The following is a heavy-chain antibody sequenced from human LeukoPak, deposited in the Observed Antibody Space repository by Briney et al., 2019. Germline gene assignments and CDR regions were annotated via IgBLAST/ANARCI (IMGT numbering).Heavy chain of an antibody. D-gene: IGHD2-21*01. Sequence: GGSLRLSCAASGFTLSSYAMSWVRQAPGKGLEWVSAISDSGNTYHADSVKGRFTISRDSSKNTLFLQMNRLRPEDAAVYYCAKAPVTTCTGAYCYPFDYWGQGTLVTVSS. J-gene: IGHJ4*02. V-gene: IGHV3-23*01. CDR3: AKAPVTTCTGAYCYPFDY. CDR2: ISDSGNT. CDR1: GFTLSSYA.